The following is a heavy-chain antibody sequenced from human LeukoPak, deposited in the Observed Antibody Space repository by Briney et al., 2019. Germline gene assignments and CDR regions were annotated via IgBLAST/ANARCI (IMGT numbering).Heavy chain of an antibody. Sequence: GGSLRLSCAASGFTFSSYEMNWVRQAPGKGLEWVSYISSSGSTIYYADSVKGRFTISRDNAKNSLYLQMNSLRAEDTAVYYCVVGDYYDRSGYYRAFQHWGQGTLVTVSS. CDR3: VVGDYYDRSGYYRAFQH. V-gene: IGHV3-48*03. D-gene: IGHD3-22*01. CDR1: GFTFSSYE. J-gene: IGHJ1*01. CDR2: ISSSGSTI.